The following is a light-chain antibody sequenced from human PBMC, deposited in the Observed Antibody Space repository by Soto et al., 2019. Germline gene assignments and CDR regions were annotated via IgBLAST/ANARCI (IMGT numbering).Light chain of an antibody. CDR2: DVS. CDR1: SSDIGGYDY. V-gene: IGLV2-14*01. CDR3: NSYTTRRSLYV. Sequence: QSALTQPASVSGSPGQSITISCTGTSSDIGGYDYVSWYQQYPGKAPKLMIYDVSNRPSGVSDRFSGSKSANTASLTISGLQAEDEADYYCNSYTTRRSLYVFGPGTKVPVL. J-gene: IGLJ1*01.